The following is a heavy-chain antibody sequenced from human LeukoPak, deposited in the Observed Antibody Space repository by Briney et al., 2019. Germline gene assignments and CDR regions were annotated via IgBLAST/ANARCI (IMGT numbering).Heavy chain of an antibody. D-gene: IGHD1-26*01. CDR2: IDQDGSET. CDR1: GFTFSSYW. CDR3: ARVGETIDYSYFMDV. V-gene: IGHV3-7*01. J-gene: IGHJ6*03. Sequence: GGSLRLSCEVSGFTFSSYWMSWVRQAPGKGLECVANIDQDGSETYYADSVKGRFTISRDKGKNSLFLQMSSLRAEDTAVYFCARVGETIDYSYFMDVWGKGTTVTVSS.